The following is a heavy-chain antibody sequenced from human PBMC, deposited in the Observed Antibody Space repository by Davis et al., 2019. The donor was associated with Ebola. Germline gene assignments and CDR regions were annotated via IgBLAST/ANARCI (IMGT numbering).Heavy chain of an antibody. CDR2: IIPIFRSP. Sequence: SVKVSCKASGDTFNSFGFSWMRQAPGQGLEWMGGIIPIFRSPNYAQKFQGRVTITADESTRTVYMELSSLRSEDTAKYYCARLGSAPFDYWGQGTLVTVSS. D-gene: IGHD1-26*01. CDR3: ARLGSAPFDY. CDR1: GDTFNSFG. J-gene: IGHJ4*02. V-gene: IGHV1-69*13.